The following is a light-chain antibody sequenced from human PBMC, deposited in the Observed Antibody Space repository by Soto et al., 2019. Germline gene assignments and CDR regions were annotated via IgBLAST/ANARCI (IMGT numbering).Light chain of an antibody. Sequence: EIVLTQSPGTLSLSPGERATLSCRASQSVSSSYLAWYQQKPGQAPRLLIYGASSRATGIPDRFSGSGSGTDFPLTISRLETEDFAVYYCQQYSSSPPLYAFVQGPKLEIK. CDR2: GAS. J-gene: IGKJ2*01. CDR1: QSVSSSY. V-gene: IGKV3-20*01. CDR3: QQYSSSPPLYA.